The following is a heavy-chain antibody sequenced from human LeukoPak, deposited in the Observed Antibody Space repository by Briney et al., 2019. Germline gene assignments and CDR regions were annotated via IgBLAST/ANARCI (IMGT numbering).Heavy chain of an antibody. Sequence: SETLSLTCAVYGGSFSGYYWSWIRQPPGKGLEWIGEINHSGSTNYNPSLKSRVTISVDTSKNQFSLKLSSVTAADTAVYYCASGYYGSGSSDYWGQGTLVTVSS. D-gene: IGHD3-10*01. CDR1: GGSFSGYY. CDR3: ASGYYGSGSSDY. CDR2: INHSGST. J-gene: IGHJ4*02. V-gene: IGHV4-34*01.